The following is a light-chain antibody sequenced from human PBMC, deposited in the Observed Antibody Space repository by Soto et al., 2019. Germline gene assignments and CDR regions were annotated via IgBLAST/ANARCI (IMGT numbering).Light chain of an antibody. Sequence: FLLTQSPGTLSLSPGERATLSCRASQSVSSNYLAWYQQKPGQAPRLLIFGASSRANGIPDRFSGSGSGTDFTLSISRLEPEDFAVFYCQQYGTSPLTSGGGTKVDI. V-gene: IGKV3-20*01. CDR2: GAS. CDR3: QQYGTSPLT. CDR1: QSVSSNY. J-gene: IGKJ4*01.